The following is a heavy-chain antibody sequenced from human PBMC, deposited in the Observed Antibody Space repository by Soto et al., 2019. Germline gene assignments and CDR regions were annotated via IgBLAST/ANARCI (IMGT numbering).Heavy chain of an antibody. Sequence: SETLSLTCAVSGDSISSGYYWAWIRQPPGKGLEWIGSIYHSGTTYYNPSLESRVTISVETSKNQFSLKLSSVTAADSAVYYCGRTDSVGYYPFCGQGTRVTVSS. D-gene: IGHD3-22*01. V-gene: IGHV4-38-2*01. CDR2: IYHSGTT. CDR1: GDSISSGYY. CDR3: GRTDSVGYYPF. J-gene: IGHJ4*02.